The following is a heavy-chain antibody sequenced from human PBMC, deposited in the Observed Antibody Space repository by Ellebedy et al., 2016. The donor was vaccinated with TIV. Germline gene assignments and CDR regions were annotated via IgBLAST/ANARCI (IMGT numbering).Heavy chain of an antibody. CDR3: AREDSSGWVRN. J-gene: IGHJ4*02. CDR2: ISSSSSYI. V-gene: IGHV3-21*01. D-gene: IGHD6-19*01. CDR1: GFTFSRYT. Sequence: GESLKISCAASGFTFSRYTLNWVRQAPGKGLEWVSSISSSSSYIYYADSVKGRFTISRDNAKNSLYLQMNSLRAEDTAVYYCAREDSSGWVRNWGQGTLVTVSS.